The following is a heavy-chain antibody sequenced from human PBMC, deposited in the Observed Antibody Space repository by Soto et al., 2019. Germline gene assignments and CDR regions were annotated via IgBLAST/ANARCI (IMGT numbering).Heavy chain of an antibody. CDR3: ARAPGSLTHRSYHYGMDV. D-gene: IGHD3-9*01. Sequence: AQLVESGGGVVQPGRSLRLSCAASGFTFRTYAIYWVRQAPGKGLEWVAVISYDGSNKYYADSVKGRFTISRDNSKSTLYLQMNSLRAEDTAVYYCARAPGSLTHRSYHYGMDVWGQGTTVTVSS. J-gene: IGHJ6*02. CDR1: GFTFRTYA. CDR2: ISYDGSNK. V-gene: IGHV3-30-3*01.